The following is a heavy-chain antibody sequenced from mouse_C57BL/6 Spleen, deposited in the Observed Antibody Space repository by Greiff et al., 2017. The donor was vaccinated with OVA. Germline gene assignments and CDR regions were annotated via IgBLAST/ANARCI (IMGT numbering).Heavy chain of an antibody. J-gene: IGHJ2*01. Sequence: EVQLQQSGPELVKPGASVKISCKASGYTFTDYYMNWVKQSHGKSLEWIGDINPNNGGTSYNQKFKGKATLTVDKSSSTAYMELRSLTSEDSAVYDCARSLYYSNPFDYWGQGTTLTVSS. V-gene: IGHV1-26*01. CDR2: INPNNGGT. CDR3: ARSLYYSNPFDY. CDR1: GYTFTDYY. D-gene: IGHD2-5*01.